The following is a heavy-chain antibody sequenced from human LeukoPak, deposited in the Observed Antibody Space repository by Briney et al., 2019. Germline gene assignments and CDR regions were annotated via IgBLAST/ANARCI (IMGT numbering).Heavy chain of an antibody. V-gene: IGHV3-23*01. J-gene: IGHJ4*02. CDR2: INGSGGST. D-gene: IGHD3-16*01. CDR3: ATLDRHGGFDY. Sequence: PGGSLRLSCAAYGFTFSSYAMSWVRQPPGKGLEWVSAINGSGGSTYYAYSENGLFTISRDNSKNTLYLQMNSLRVEDTAVYYCATLDRHGGFDYWGQGTLVSVSS. CDR1: GFTFSSYA.